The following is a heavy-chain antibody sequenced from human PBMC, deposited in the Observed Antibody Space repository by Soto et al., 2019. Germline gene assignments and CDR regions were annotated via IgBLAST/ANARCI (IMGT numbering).Heavy chain of an antibody. J-gene: IGHJ4*02. V-gene: IGHV4-39*01. CDR3: ARQDRRRGYCSSTSCRTPFDY. CDR2: IDNSGNT. D-gene: IGHD2-2*01. Sequence: PSETLSLTCTVSGASISSSRYKWGWIRQPPGKGLEWIGGIDNSGNTYYNPSLNSRVTISGDTSKNQLSLKLTSVTAADTAVYYCARQDRRRGYCSSTSCRTPFDYWGQGTLVTVSS. CDR1: GASISSSRYK.